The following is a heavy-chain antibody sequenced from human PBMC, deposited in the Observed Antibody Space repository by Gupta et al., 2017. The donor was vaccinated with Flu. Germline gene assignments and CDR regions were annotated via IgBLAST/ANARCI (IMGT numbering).Heavy chain of an antibody. CDR3: ARRRGGYSSPDGARTFYYGLDV. CDR1: GGSIRSDY. CDR2: IYNSAIT. D-gene: IGHD3-22*01. V-gene: IGHV4-59*08. J-gene: IGHJ6*02. Sequence: QVQLQESGPRLVKPSETLSLTCTVSGGSIRSDYWSWIRQSPGKGLEWIGYIYNSAITDYNPSLKSRATISVDTAKNQVFLSLTSVTASDTAVYFCARRRGGYSSPDGARTFYYGLDVWGQGTTVTVSS.